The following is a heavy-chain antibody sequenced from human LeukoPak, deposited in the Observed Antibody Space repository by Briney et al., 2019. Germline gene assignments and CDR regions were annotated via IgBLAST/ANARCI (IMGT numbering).Heavy chain of an antibody. D-gene: IGHD2-2*01. V-gene: IGHV1-2*02. CDR3: SSAIKAIPTADDDFDI. Sequence: ASVKVSCKTSGYTFTDYYLHWVRQAPGQGLQWMGWINHNNGGSNSAQKFQGRVTMTRDTSISTAYTELTGLRSDDTAVYYCSSAIKAIPTADDDFDIWGQGTMVTVSS. J-gene: IGHJ3*02. CDR2: INHNNGGS. CDR1: GYTFTDYY.